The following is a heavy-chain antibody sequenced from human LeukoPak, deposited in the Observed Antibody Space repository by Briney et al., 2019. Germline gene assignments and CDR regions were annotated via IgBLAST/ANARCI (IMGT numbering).Heavy chain of an antibody. CDR3: VQKINRGDRRYFDY. J-gene: IGHJ4*02. D-gene: IGHD1-14*01. CDR2: INSDGSNT. V-gene: IGHV3-74*01. Sequence: GGSLRLSCAASGFTFSTYWMHWVRQAPGKGLVWVSRINSDGSNTNYADSVKGRFTISRDNAKNTLYLQMDSLRAEDTAVYYCVQKINRGDRRYFDYWGQGTLVTVSS. CDR1: GFTFSTYW.